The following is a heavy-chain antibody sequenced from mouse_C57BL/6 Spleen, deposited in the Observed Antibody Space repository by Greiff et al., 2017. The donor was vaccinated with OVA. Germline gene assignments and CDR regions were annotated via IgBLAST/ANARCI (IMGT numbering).Heavy chain of an antibody. Sequence: QVQLQQSGAELARPGASVTLSCKASGYTFTSYGISWVKQRTGQGLEWIGEIYPRSGNTYYNEKFKGKATLTADKSSSTAYMELRSLTSEDSAVYFCARSYYSNYPFAYWGQGTLVTVSA. D-gene: IGHD2-5*01. V-gene: IGHV1-81*01. CDR3: ARSYYSNYPFAY. J-gene: IGHJ3*01. CDR1: GYTFTSYG. CDR2: IYPRSGNT.